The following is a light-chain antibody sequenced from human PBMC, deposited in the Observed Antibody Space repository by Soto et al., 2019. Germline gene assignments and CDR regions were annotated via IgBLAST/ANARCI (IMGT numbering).Light chain of an antibody. J-gene: IGKJ1*01. Sequence: EIVLTQSPGTLSLSPGERATLSCRASHSVTSRYLAWYQQKPGQAPRLLIYGASSRATGIPDRFSGSGSGTDFTLTISRLEPEDFAVYYCQQYGSFKWTFGQGTKVEIK. V-gene: IGKV3-20*01. CDR2: GAS. CDR1: HSVTSRY. CDR3: QQYGSFKWT.